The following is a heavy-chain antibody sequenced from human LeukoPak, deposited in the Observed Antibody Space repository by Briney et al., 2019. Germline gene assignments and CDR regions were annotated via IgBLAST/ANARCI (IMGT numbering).Heavy chain of an antibody. CDR2: INPNSGGT. CDR1: GYTFTGYY. V-gene: IGHV1-2*02. Sequence: ASVKVSCKASGYTFTGYYMHWVRQAPGQGLEWMGWINPNSGGTNYAQKFQGRVTMTGDTSISTAYMALSRLRSDDTAVYYCARDAPGYSSGWYMGDYWGQGTLVTVSS. D-gene: IGHD6-19*01. CDR3: ARDAPGYSSGWYMGDY. J-gene: IGHJ4*02.